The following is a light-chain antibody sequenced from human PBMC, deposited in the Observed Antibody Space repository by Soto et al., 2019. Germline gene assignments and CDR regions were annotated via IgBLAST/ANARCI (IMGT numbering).Light chain of an antibody. V-gene: IGLV2-8*01. J-gene: IGLJ3*02. CDR3: TSYVGSNIWV. Sequence: QSALTQPPSASGSPGQSVTISCTGTSSDVGAYKYVSWYQQYPGKAPKLMIYEVSKRPSGVPDRFSGSKSGNTASLTVSGLQAEDEVVFFCTSYVGSNIWVFGGGTKVTVL. CDR1: SSDVGAYKY. CDR2: EVS.